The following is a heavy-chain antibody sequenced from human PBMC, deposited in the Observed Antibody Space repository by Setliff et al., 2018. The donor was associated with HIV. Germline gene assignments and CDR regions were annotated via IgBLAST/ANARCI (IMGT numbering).Heavy chain of an antibody. D-gene: IGHD1-26*01. Sequence: SETLSLTCAVYVGSFSGHYWIWIRQPPGKGLEWIGETNPSGSTKYNPSLKSRVTISVDRSKNQFSLKLTSATAADTAVYYCARGQDLGATWTGYYYYYMDVWGKGTTVTVSS. V-gene: IGHV4-34*01. CDR2: TNPSGST. CDR1: VGSFSGHY. CDR3: ARGQDLGATWTGYYYYYMDV. J-gene: IGHJ6*03.